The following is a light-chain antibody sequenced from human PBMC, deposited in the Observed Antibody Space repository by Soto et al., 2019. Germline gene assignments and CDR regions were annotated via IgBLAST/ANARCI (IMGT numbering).Light chain of an antibody. V-gene: IGKV1-5*01. CDR3: QQYYSFPQT. Sequence: DIQMTQSPSTLSASVGDRVTITCRASENIKNWLAWYQQTAGKAPKVLISDASRLEAGVPSRFSGSGSGTDFTLTISCLQSEDFATYYCQQYYSFPQTFGQGTKVDIK. J-gene: IGKJ1*01. CDR1: ENIKNW. CDR2: DAS.